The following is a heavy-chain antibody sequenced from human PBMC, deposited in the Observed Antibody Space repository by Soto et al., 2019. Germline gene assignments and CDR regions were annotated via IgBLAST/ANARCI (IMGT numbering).Heavy chain of an antibody. J-gene: IGHJ3*02. Sequence: QVQLQESGPGLVKPSGTLSLTCAVSSGSISSSNWWRWVRQPPGKGLEWIGEIYHSGITNYNPSLRSRVTISVDKSMNQFSLKLSSVTAADTAVYYCARDLYYYGSGSPVAFDIWGQGTMVTVSS. V-gene: IGHV4-4*02. D-gene: IGHD3-10*01. CDR3: ARDLYYYGSGSPVAFDI. CDR1: SGSISSSNW. CDR2: IYHSGIT.